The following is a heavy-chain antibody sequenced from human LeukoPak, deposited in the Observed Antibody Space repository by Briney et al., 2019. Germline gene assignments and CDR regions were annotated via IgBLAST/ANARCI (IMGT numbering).Heavy chain of an antibody. CDR3: ARLGARQVLDY. D-gene: IGHD4-17*01. CDR2: LKQDGGEK. J-gene: IGHJ4*02. CDR1: EFTFSSYS. Sequence: GGSLRLSCAASEFTFSSYSMNWVRQAPGKGLEWVANLKQDGGEKYYVDSVKGRFTISRDNAKNSLYLQMNSLRAEDTAVYYCARLGARQVLDYWGQGTLVTVSS. V-gene: IGHV3-7*01.